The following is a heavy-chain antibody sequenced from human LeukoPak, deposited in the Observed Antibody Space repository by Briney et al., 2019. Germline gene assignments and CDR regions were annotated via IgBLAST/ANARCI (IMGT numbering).Heavy chain of an antibody. Sequence: GGSLRLSCAASGFTFNGYAMNWVRQAPGKGLEWVSAISDSGDNTYYADSVRGRFTISRENAKNVLYLQMSSLRAEDTAVYYCAREIRETVVTRHYYYGIDVWGQGTTVTVSS. D-gene: IGHD2-15*01. CDR1: GFTFNGYA. J-gene: IGHJ6*02. CDR3: AREIRETVVTRHYYYGIDV. CDR2: ISDSGDNT. V-gene: IGHV3-23*01.